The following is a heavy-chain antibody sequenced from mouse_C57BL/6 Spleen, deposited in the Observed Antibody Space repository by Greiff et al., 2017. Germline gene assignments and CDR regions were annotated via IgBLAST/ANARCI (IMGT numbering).Heavy chain of an antibody. D-gene: IGHD1-1*01. CDR3: ARLLRNYAMDY. V-gene: IGHV1-18*01. CDR1: GYTFTDYN. Sequence: EVQLQQSGPELVKPGASVKISCKASGYTFTDYNMDWVKQSHGKSLEWIGDINPNNGGTIYNQKFKGKATLTVDKSSSTAYMELRSLTSEDTAVYYCARLLRNYAMDYWGQGTSVTVSS. CDR2: INPNNGGT. J-gene: IGHJ4*01.